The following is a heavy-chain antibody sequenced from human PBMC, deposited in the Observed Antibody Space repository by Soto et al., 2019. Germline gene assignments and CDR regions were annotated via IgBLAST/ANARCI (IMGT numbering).Heavy chain of an antibody. D-gene: IGHD5-18*01. V-gene: IGHV5-51*01. CDR2: IYPGDSDI. J-gene: IGHJ5*02. CDR3: ARGGNSGYSYGSHWFDP. Sequence: GESLKISCKGSGFGFSSFWIAWVRQVPGKGLEWMGIIYPGDSDIRYSPSFQGQVTISADKSTSTAYLQWRSLKASDTAVYYCARGGNSGYSYGSHWFDPWGQGTLVTVSS. CDR1: GFGFSSFW.